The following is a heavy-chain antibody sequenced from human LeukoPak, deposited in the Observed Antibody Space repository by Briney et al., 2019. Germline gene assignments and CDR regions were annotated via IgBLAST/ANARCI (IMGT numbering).Heavy chain of an antibody. D-gene: IGHD5-18*01. CDR2: ISCSGSTI. V-gene: IGHV3-48*03. CDR1: GFTFSSYE. Sequence: GGSLRLSCAASGFTFSSYEMNWVRQAPGKGLEWVSYISCSGSTIYYANSVKGRFTISRDNAKNSLYLQMNSLRAEDTAVYYCAREGGQLWSRYLYFDLWGRGTLVTVSS. J-gene: IGHJ2*01. CDR3: AREGGQLWSRYLYFDL.